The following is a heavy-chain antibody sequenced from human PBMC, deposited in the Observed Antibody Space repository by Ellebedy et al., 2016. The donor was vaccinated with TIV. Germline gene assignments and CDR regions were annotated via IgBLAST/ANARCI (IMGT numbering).Heavy chain of an antibody. CDR2: IYYSEST. D-gene: IGHD1-26*01. Sequence: MPSETLSLTCTVSGVSIGSYYWTWIRQPPGKGLEWIGYIYYSESTDYKPSLKTRVTISLDTSTNQLSLELRSVTAADTAVYYCAGLLRGTYYGGFDYWGQGTPVTVSS. J-gene: IGHJ4*02. CDR3: AGLLRGTYYGGFDY. V-gene: IGHV4-59*01. CDR1: GVSIGSYY.